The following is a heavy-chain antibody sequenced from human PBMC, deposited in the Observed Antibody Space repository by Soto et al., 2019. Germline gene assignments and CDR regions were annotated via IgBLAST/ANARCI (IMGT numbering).Heavy chain of an antibody. J-gene: IGHJ6*02. D-gene: IGHD3-10*01. V-gene: IGHV3-30*03. CDR2: ISYDGSNK. CDR1: GFTFSSYG. Sequence: QVQLVESGGGVVQPGRSLRLSCAASGFTFSSYGMHWVRQAPGKGLEWVAVISYDGSNKYYADSVKGRFTISRDNSKNTLYLQMNSLRAEDTAVYYCAMYGSGEYYYGMDVWGQGTTVTVSS. CDR3: AMYGSGEYYYGMDV.